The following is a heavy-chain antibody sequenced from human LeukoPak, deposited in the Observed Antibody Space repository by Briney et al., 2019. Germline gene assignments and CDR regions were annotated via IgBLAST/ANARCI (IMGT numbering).Heavy chain of an antibody. CDR2: INPSGGST. Sequence: ASVKVSCKASGYTFTGYYMHWVRQAPGQGLEWMGIINPSGGSTSYAQKFQGRVTMTRDTSTSTVYVELYSLRSEDTAVYYCARAQSGSGSYAYWGQGTLVTVSS. CDR1: GYTFTGYY. CDR3: ARAQSGSGSYAY. V-gene: IGHV1-46*01. J-gene: IGHJ4*02. D-gene: IGHD1-26*01.